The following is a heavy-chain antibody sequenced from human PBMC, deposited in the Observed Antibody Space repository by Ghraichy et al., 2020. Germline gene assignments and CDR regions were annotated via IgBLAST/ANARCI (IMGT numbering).Heavy chain of an antibody. V-gene: IGHV4-34*01. J-gene: IGHJ4*02. D-gene: IGHD3-10*01. Sequence: SQTLSLTCAVYGGSFSGYYWSWIRQPPGKGLEWIGEINHSGSTNYNPSLKSRVTISVDTSKNQFSLKLSSVTAADTAVYYCARGVFGFGNWGQGTLVTVSS. CDR2: INHSGST. CDR1: GGSFSGYY. CDR3: ARGVFGFGN.